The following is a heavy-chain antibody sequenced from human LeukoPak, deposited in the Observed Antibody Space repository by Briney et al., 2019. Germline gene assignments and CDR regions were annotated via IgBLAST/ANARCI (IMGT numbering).Heavy chain of an antibody. J-gene: IGHJ4*02. CDR2: IIPIFGTA. Sequence: SVKVSCKASGYTFTSYGISWVRQAPGQGLEWMGGIIPIFGTANYAQKFQGRVTITADKSTSTAYMELSSLRSEDTAVYYCAREARGGLGYFDYWGQGTLVTVSS. D-gene: IGHD3-10*01. CDR3: AREARGGLGYFDY. CDR1: GYTFTSYG. V-gene: IGHV1-69*06.